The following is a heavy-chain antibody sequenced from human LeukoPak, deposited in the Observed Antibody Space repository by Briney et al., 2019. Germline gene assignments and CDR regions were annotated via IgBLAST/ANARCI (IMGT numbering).Heavy chain of an antibody. CDR1: GLTFSSYS. CDR3: ARAAIAAARIYYYMDV. D-gene: IGHD6-13*01. J-gene: IGHJ6*03. CDR2: ISTSSSYI. V-gene: IGHV3-21*01. Sequence: PGGSLRLSCAASGLTFSSYSMNWVRQAPGKGLEWVSFISTSSSYIHNADAVKGRFNISRDNAEHSLYLQMNSLRADDTAVYYCARAAIAAARIYYYMDVWGKGTTVTVSS.